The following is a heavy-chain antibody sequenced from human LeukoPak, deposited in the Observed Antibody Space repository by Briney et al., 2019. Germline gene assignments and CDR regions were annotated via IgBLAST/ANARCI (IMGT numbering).Heavy chain of an antibody. J-gene: IGHJ4*02. CDR2: ISSSSSTI. Sequence: GGSLRLSCAASGFTFSSYSMNWVRQAPGKGLEWVSYISSSSSTIYYADSVKGRFTISRDNSKNTLYLHMNSLRAEDTAVYYCAKRVSGTTFYWGQGTLVTASS. D-gene: IGHD1-1*01. V-gene: IGHV3-48*01. CDR3: AKRVSGTTFY. CDR1: GFTFSSYS.